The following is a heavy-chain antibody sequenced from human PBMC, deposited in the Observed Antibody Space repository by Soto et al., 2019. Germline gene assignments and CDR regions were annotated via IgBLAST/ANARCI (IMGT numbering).Heavy chain of an antibody. CDR3: ARGESRYFDWLSTYYYYGMDV. D-gene: IGHD3-9*01. Sequence: PGGSLRLSCAASGFTFSSYSMNWVRQAPGKGPEWVSSISSSSSYIYYADSVKGRFTISRDNAKNSLYLQMNSLRAEDTAVYYCARGESRYFDWLSTYYYYGMDVWGQGTTVTVSS. CDR1: GFTFSSYS. J-gene: IGHJ6*02. CDR2: ISSSSSYI. V-gene: IGHV3-21*01.